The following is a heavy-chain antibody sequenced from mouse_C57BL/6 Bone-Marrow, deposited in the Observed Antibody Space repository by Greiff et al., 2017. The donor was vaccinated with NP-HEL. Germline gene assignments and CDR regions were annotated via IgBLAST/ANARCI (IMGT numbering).Heavy chain of an antibody. CDR2: IDPENGDT. CDR3: TSYYGSSPYWYFEV. V-gene: IGHV14-4*01. CDR1: GFNIKDDY. D-gene: IGHD1-1*01. Sequence: VQLQQSGAELVRPGASVKLSCTASGFNIKDDYMHWVKQRPEQGLEWIGWIDPENGDTEYASKFKGKATITADKYSNPAYLQLSSLTSEDTAVYYCTSYYGSSPYWYFEVWGTGTTVTVSS. J-gene: IGHJ1*03.